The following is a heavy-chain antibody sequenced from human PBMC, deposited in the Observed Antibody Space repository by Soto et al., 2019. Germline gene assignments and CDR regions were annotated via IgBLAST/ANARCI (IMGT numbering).Heavy chain of an antibody. CDR3: ARALLYSSSWTYDYYYYYGMDV. J-gene: IGHJ6*02. V-gene: IGHV3-21*01. CDR1: GFTFSSYS. CDR2: ISSSSSYI. Sequence: GGSLRLSCAASGFTFSSYSMNWVRQAPGKGLEWVSSISSSSSYIYYADSVKGRFTISRDNAKSSLYLQMNSLRAEDTAVYYCARALLYSSSWTYDYYYYYGMDVWGQGTTVTVSS. D-gene: IGHD6-13*01.